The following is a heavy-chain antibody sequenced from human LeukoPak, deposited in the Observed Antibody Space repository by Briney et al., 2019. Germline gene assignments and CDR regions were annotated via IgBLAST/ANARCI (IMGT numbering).Heavy chain of an antibody. J-gene: IGHJ4*02. V-gene: IGHV4-59*01. CDR3: VGGGGSYNFDY. CDR1: GGSISSYY. CDR2: IYYSGST. D-gene: IGHD3-16*01. Sequence: SETLSLTCTVSGGSISSYYWSWIRQPPGKGLEWIGYIYYSGSTNYNPSLKSRVTISVDTSKNQFSLKLSSVTAAGTAVYYCVGGGGSYNFDYWSQGTLVTVSS.